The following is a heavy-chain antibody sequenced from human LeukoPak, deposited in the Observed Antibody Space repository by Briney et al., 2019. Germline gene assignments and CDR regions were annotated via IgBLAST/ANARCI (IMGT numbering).Heavy chain of an antibody. J-gene: IGHJ4*02. CDR3: ARVDVYSGSYYFS. Sequence: GRSLRLSCAASGCTFSSYSMNWVRHAPGKGLEWVSSISSSSSYIYYADSVKGRLPITRDNAKSSLYLQMNSLRANDTAVYYCARVDVYSGSYYFSGGQGALVTVSS. D-gene: IGHD1-26*01. CDR2: ISSSSSYI. CDR1: GCTFSSYS. V-gene: IGHV3-21*01.